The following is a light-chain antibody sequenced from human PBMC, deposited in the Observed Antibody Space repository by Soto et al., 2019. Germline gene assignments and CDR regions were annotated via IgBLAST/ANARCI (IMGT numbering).Light chain of an antibody. CDR2: EGS. J-gene: IGLJ2*01. V-gene: IGLV2-23*01. CDR1: SSDVGSYNL. CDR3: CSYAGRLVV. Sequence: QSALTQPASVSGSPGQSITISCTGTSSDVGSYNLVSWYQQHPGKAPKLMIYEGSKRPSGVSNRFSGSKSGNTASLTISGLQADDEADYDCCSYAGRLVVFGGGTKLTVL.